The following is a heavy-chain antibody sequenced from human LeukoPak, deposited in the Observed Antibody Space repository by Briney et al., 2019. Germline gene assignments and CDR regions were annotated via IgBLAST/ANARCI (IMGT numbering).Heavy chain of an antibody. CDR1: GFTFSSYA. V-gene: IGHV3-64*01. CDR3: AREGYSLDAFDI. Sequence: GGSLRLSCAASGFTFSSYAMRWVRQAPGKGLEYVSAISSNGGSTYYANSVKGRFTISRDNSKNTLYLQMGSLRAEDMAVYYCAREGYSLDAFDIWGQGTMVTVSS. CDR2: ISSNGGST. D-gene: IGHD5-18*01. J-gene: IGHJ3*02.